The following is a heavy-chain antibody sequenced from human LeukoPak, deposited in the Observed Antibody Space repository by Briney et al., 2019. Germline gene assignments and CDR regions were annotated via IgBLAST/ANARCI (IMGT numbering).Heavy chain of an antibody. J-gene: IGHJ6*03. CDR1: GFTFSNYW. D-gene: IGHD4-23*01. Sequence: GGSLRLSCAASGFTFSNYWMHWVRQAPGKGLEWVSGINWNGGRTGYADSVKGRFTISRDNAKNSLYLQMNSLRAEDTAFYYCARGRGGNSDYYYMDVWGKGTTVTVSS. CDR3: ARGRGGNSDYYYMDV. CDR2: INWNGGRT. V-gene: IGHV3-20*04.